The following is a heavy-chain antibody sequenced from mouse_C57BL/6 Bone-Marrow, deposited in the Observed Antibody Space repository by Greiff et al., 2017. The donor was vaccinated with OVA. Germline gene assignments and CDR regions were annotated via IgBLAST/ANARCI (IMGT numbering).Heavy chain of an antibody. J-gene: IGHJ4*01. CDR1: GFTFSSYA. D-gene: IGHD1-1*01. CDR2: ISDGGSYT. V-gene: IGHV5-4*01. CDR3: AREGTVVATTAHYYAMDY. Sequence: EVMLVESGGGLVKPGGSLKLSCAASGFTFSSYAMSWVRQTPEKRLEWVATISDGGSYTYYPDNVKGRFTISRDNAKNNLYLQMSHLKSEDTAMYYCAREGTVVATTAHYYAMDYWGQGTSVTVSS.